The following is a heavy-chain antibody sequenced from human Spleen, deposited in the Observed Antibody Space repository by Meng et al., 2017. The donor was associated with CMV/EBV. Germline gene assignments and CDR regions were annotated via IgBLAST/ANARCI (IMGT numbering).Heavy chain of an antibody. CDR1: GGSISSYY. CDR3: ARVGYSSSWTGYYFDY. Sequence: GSLRLSCTVAGGSISSYYWSWIRQPPGKGLEWIGYLYYSGSTNYNPSLKSRVIISVDTSKNQFSLKLSSVTAADTAVYYCARVGYSSSWTGYYFDYWGQGTLVTVSS. CDR2: LYYSGST. D-gene: IGHD6-13*01. V-gene: IGHV4-59*01. J-gene: IGHJ4*02.